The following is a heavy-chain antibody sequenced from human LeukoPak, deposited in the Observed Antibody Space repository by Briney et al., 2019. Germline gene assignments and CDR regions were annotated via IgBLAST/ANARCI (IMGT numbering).Heavy chain of an antibody. CDR3: ARDLGDSSGWPSYYYYYYGMDV. CDR1: GYTFTSYG. J-gene: IGHJ6*02. D-gene: IGHD6-19*01. V-gene: IGHV1-18*01. Sequence: ASVKVSCKASGYTFTSYGISWVRQAPGQGLEWMGWISAYNGNTNTAQNLQGRVTMTTDTSTSTAYMELRSLRSDDTAVYYCARDLGDSSGWPSYYYYYYGMDVWGQGTTVTVSS. CDR2: ISAYNGNT.